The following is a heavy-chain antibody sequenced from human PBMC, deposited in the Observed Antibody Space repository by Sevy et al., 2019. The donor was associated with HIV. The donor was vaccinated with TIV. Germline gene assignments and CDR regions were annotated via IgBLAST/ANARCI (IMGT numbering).Heavy chain of an antibody. Sequence: GGSLRLSCAASGFTFSNAWMSWVRQAPGKGLEWVGRIKSKTDRGTTDYAAPVKDRFTISRDDSKNTLYLQMNSLKTEDTAVHYRTSAPVYCSSTSCPDYYYYYYMDVWGKGTTVTVSS. CDR1: GFTFSNAW. CDR2: IKSKTDRGTT. V-gene: IGHV3-15*01. D-gene: IGHD2-2*01. J-gene: IGHJ6*03. CDR3: TSAPVYCSSTSCPDYYYYYYMDV.